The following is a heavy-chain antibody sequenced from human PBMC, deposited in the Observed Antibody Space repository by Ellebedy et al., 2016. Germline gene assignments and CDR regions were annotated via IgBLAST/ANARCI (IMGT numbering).Heavy chain of an antibody. CDR2: ISWNSGSI. CDR1: GFTFDDYA. D-gene: IGHD4-23*01. Sequence: SLKISCAASGFTFDDYAMHWVRQAPGKGLEWVSGISWNSGSISYADSVKGRFTISRDNSKNTLYVQMNSLRVEDTAVYYCARDRAVAAPVALDYWGQGTVVTVSS. CDR3: ARDRAVAAPVALDY. J-gene: IGHJ4*02. V-gene: IGHV3-9*01.